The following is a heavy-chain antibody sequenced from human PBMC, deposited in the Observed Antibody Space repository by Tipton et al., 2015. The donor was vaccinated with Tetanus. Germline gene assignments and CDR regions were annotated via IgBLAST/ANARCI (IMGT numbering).Heavy chain of an antibody. D-gene: IGHD6-25*01. V-gene: IGHV3-21*01. CDR1: GFVFSSYT. Sequence: SLRLSCAVSGFVFSSYTMNWVRQAPGKGLEWVAPISSTSSYIYYADSVKGRFTISRDNAKNSVYLQMSSLRADDTAVYYCASGSTLDYWGQGALVSVSS. CDR3: ASGSTLDY. J-gene: IGHJ4*02. CDR2: ISSTSSYI.